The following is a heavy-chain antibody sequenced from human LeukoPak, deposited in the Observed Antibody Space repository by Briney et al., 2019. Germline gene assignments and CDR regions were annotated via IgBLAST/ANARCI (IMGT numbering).Heavy chain of an antibody. D-gene: IGHD2-15*01. CDR2: IYPGDSDT. V-gene: IGHV5-51*01. CDR1: GYSFTTYW. J-gene: IGHJ6*02. Sequence: GESLKISCKGSGYSFTTYWIGWVRQMPGKGLEWMGIIYPGDSDTRYSPSFQGQVTISADKSISTAYLQWSSLKASDAAMYYCATQRRYCSGGSCYPGYYYYGMDVWGQGTTVTVSS. CDR3: ATQRRYCSGGSCYPGYYYYGMDV.